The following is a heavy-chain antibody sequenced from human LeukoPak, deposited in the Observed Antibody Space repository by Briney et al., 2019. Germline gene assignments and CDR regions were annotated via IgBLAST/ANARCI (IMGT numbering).Heavy chain of an antibody. CDR2: IYPGDSDT. D-gene: IGHD3-22*01. J-gene: IGHJ3*02. CDR3: ARFLYYYDSSGYYPDAFDI. Sequence: GESLKISCKGSGYYFRNYWIAWVRQMPGKGLEWMGIIYPGDSDTRYSPSFQGQVIMSVDKSISTAYLQWSSLKASDTAMYYCARFLYYYDSSGYYPDAFDIWGQGTMVTVSS. CDR1: GYYFRNYW. V-gene: IGHV5-51*01.